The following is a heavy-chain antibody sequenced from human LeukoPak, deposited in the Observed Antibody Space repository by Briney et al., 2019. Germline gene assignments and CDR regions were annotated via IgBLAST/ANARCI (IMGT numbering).Heavy chain of an antibody. V-gene: IGHV3-33*01. Sequence: GGTLRLSCAASGFTFSSYGMHWVRQAPGKGLEWVAVMWYDGSNKYYADSVKGRFTISRDNSKNTLYLQMNSLRAEDTAVYYCARDQERYYYDSSGPSYWGQGTLVTVSS. CDR1: GFTFSSYG. D-gene: IGHD3-22*01. J-gene: IGHJ4*02. CDR2: MWYDGSNK. CDR3: ARDQERYYYDSSGPSY.